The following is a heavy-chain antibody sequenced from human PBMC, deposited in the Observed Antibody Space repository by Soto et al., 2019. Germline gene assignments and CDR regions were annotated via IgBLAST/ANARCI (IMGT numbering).Heavy chain of an antibody. CDR1: GFTFSSYA. J-gene: IGHJ4*02. D-gene: IGHD7-27*01. V-gene: IGHV3-23*01. Sequence: EVQLLQSGGGLVQPGGSLRLSCAASGFTFSSYAISWVRQAPGKGLEWVSAISNSGGNTYYADSVMGQFTISRDNSKNTLFLQMNSLRAEDTAIYYCAKEWGRPLDYWGQGTLVTVSS. CDR3: AKEWGRPLDY. CDR2: ISNSGGNT.